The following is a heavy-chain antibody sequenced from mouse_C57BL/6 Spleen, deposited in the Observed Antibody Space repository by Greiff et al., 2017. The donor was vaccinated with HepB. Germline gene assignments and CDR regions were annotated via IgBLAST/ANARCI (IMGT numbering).Heavy chain of an antibody. J-gene: IGHJ4*01. CDR2: ISSGGSYT. V-gene: IGHV5-6*01. CDR3: ARHYSNYDAMDY. D-gene: IGHD2-5*01. CDR1: GFTFSSYG. Sequence: EVNVVESGGDLVKPGGSLKLSCAASGFTFSSYGMSWVRQTPDKRLEWVATISSGGSYTYYPDSVKGRFTISRDNAKNTLYLQMSSLKSEDTAMYYCARHYSNYDAMDYWGQGTSVTVSS.